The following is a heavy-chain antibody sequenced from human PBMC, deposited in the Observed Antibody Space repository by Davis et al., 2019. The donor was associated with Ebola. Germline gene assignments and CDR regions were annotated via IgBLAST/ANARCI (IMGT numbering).Heavy chain of an antibody. CDR3: ARRRLGYYYGMDV. V-gene: IGHV4-39*01. D-gene: IGHD4-11*01. CDR1: GDSISGSSSHY. CDR2: MYYTGTT. J-gene: IGHJ6*02. Sequence: MPSETLSLTCTVSGDSISGSSSHYWGWIRQPPGKGPEWIGSMYYTGTTYYDPPLRGRVTMSVDTSKNQFSLKLSSVTAADTAVYYCARRRLGYYYGMDVWGQGTTVTVSS.